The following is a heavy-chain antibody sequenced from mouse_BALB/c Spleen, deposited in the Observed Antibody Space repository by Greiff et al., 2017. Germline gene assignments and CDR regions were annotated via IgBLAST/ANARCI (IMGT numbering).Heavy chain of an antibody. Sequence: QVQLKQSGAELARPGASVKLSCKASGYTFTSYWMQWVKQRPGQGLEWIGAIYPGDGDTRYTQKFKGKATLTADKSSSTAYMQLSSLASEDSAVYYCARGNYRYDDWYFDVWGAGTTVTVSS. D-gene: IGHD2-14*01. CDR2: IYPGDGDT. V-gene: IGHV1-87*01. J-gene: IGHJ1*01. CDR3: ARGNYRYDDWYFDV. CDR1: GYTFTSYW.